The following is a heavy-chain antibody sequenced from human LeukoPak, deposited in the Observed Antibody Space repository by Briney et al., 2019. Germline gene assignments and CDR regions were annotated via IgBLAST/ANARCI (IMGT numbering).Heavy chain of an antibody. Sequence: PGGSLRLSCAASGFTFSGYAMSWVRQAPGKGLEWVSAISNSGGSIYYADSVKGRFTISRDNSRNTLYLQMNSLGAEDTAVYYCAKRAAVAGTHFDYWGQGTLVTVSS. V-gene: IGHV3-23*01. J-gene: IGHJ4*02. CDR3: AKRAAVAGTHFDY. CDR1: GFTFSGYA. D-gene: IGHD6-19*01. CDR2: ISNSGGSI.